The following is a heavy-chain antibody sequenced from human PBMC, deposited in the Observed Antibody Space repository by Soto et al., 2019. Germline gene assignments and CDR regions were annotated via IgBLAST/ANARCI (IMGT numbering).Heavy chain of an antibody. J-gene: IGHJ4*02. CDR1: VDSLSSNIAA. CDR3: ARGAVAHFDY. D-gene: IGHD6-19*01. CDR2: TYYRSKWYN. Sequence: PXPSLSLPCAISVDSLSSNIAAWNWVRQSPSRGLEWLGRTYYRSKWYNDYAVSVKSRITINPDTSKNQFSLQLNSVTPEDTAVYYCARGAVAHFDYWGQGTLVTASS. V-gene: IGHV6-1*01.